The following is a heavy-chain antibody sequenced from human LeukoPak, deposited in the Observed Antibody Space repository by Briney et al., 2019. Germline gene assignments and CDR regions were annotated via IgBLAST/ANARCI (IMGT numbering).Heavy chain of an antibody. Sequence: SETLSLTCTVSGGSISSSSYYWGWIRQPPGKGLEWIGSIYYSGSTYYNPSLKSRVTISVDTSKNQFSLKLSSVTAADTAVYYCARDPNPSGGYYFDYWGQGTLVTVSS. CDR3: ARDPNPSGGYYFDY. J-gene: IGHJ4*02. V-gene: IGHV4-39*07. CDR2: IYYSGST. CDR1: GGSISSSSYY. D-gene: IGHD1-26*01.